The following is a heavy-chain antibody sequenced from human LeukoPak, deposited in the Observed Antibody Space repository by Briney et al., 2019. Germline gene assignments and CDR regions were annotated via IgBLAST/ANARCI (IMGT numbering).Heavy chain of an antibody. V-gene: IGHV3-30*12. CDR1: GFTFSNHG. CDR2: ISRDGHET. Sequence: GGSLRLSCAASGFTFSNHGFHWVRQAPGKGLEWVAAISRDGHETFYADSVKGRFTISRDNAKNSLYLQMNSLRAEDTAVYYCARVRSGHFDYWGQGTLVTVSS. J-gene: IGHJ4*02. CDR3: ARVRSGHFDY. D-gene: IGHD3-3*01.